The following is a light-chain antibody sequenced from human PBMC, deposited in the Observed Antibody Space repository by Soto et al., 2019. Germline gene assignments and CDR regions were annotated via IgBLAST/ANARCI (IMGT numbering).Light chain of an antibody. J-gene: IGLJ2*01. CDR2: GNS. V-gene: IGLV1-40*01. CDR3: QSYDSSLSGPDVV. CDR1: SSNIGAGYD. Sequence: QAVVTQPPSVSGAPGQRLTISCTGSSSNIGAGYDVHWYQQLPGTAPKLLIYGNSNRPSGVPDRFSGSKSGTSASLAITGLQAEDEADYYCQSYDSSLSGPDVVFGGGTKLTVL.